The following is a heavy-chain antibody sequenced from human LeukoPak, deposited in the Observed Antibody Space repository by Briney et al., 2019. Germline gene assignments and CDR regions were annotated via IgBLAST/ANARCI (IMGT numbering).Heavy chain of an antibody. D-gene: IGHD6-19*01. CDR1: GFTFDDYA. Sequence: GGSLRLSCAASGFTFDDYAMHWVRQAPGKGLEWVSGISWNSGSIGYADSVKGRFTISRDNAKNSLYLQMNSLRAEDTALYYCAKETLPLAVAAYYFDYWGQGTLVTVSS. CDR3: AKETLPLAVAAYYFDY. J-gene: IGHJ4*02. V-gene: IGHV3-9*01. CDR2: ISWNSGSI.